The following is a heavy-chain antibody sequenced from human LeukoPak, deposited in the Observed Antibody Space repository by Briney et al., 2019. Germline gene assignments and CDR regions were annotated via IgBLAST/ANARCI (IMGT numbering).Heavy chain of an antibody. CDR1: GGTFSSYA. CDR3: ARVRIGDCSGGSCHFDY. Sequence: GSSVKVSCKASGGTFSSYAISWVRQAPGQGLEWMGGINPIFGTANYAQKFQGRVTITTDESTSTAYMELSSLRSEDTAVYYCARVRIGDCSGGSCHFDYWGQGTLVTVSS. J-gene: IGHJ4*02. CDR2: INPIFGTA. D-gene: IGHD2-15*01. V-gene: IGHV1-69*05.